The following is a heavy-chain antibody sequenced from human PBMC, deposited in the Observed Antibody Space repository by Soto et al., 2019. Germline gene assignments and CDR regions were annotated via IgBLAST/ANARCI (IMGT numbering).Heavy chain of an antibody. CDR3: AKELRVGYCSGGSCKRRVHVGAFDI. D-gene: IGHD2-15*01. CDR2: ISYDGSNK. CDR1: GFTFSSYG. J-gene: IGHJ3*02. V-gene: IGHV3-30*18. Sequence: GGSLRLSCAASGFTFSSYGMHWVRQAPGKGLEWVAVISYDGSNKYYADSVKGRFTISRDNSKNTLYLQMNSLRAEDTAVYYCAKELRVGYCSGGSCKRRVHVGAFDIWGQGTMVTVSS.